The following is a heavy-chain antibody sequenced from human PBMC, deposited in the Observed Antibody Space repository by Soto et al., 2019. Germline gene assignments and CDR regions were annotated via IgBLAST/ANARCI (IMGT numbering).Heavy chain of an antibody. Sequence: QVQLVQSGAEVKKPGSSVKVSCKASGGTFSSYAISWVRQAPGQGLEWMGGIIPIFGTANYAQKFQGRVTITADESTSTAYMELSSLRSEDTAVYYCARGGYSGYEALYYYYGMDVWGQGTTVTVSS. D-gene: IGHD5-12*01. V-gene: IGHV1-69*12. CDR3: ARGGYSGYEALYYYYGMDV. CDR1: GGTFSSYA. CDR2: IIPIFGTA. J-gene: IGHJ6*02.